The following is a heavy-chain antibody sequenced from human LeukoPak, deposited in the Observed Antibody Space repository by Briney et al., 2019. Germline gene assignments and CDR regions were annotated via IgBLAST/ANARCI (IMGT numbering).Heavy chain of an antibody. D-gene: IGHD6-19*01. CDR2: IYYTGST. J-gene: IGHJ4*02. CDR1: GGSISSGDCY. CDR3: ARQKRNSSGWYGDY. V-gene: IGHV4-30-4*01. Sequence: SQTLSLTCTVPGGSISSGDCYWSWIRQPPGKGLEWIGYIYYTGSTYYNPSLKGRVTISVDTSKNQFSLKLSSVTAADTAVYYCARQKRNSSGWYGDYWGQGTLVTVSS.